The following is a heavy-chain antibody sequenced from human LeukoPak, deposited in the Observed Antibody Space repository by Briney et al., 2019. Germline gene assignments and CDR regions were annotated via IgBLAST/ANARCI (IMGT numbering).Heavy chain of an antibody. V-gene: IGHV3-48*03. Sequence: GGSLRLSCAASGFAFSSYEMNWVRQAPGKGLEWVSYISSSGNTIHYADSVKGRFTISRDNAKNSMFLQMNSLRAEDTAVYYCARALRITMIGDYWGQGTLVTVSS. CDR1: GFAFSSYE. CDR2: ISSSGNTI. D-gene: IGHD3-22*01. J-gene: IGHJ4*02. CDR3: ARALRITMIGDY.